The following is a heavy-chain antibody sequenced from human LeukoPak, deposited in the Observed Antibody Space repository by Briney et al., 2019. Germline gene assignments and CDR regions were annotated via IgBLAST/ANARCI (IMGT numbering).Heavy chain of an antibody. V-gene: IGHV3-23*01. Sequence: GGSLRLSCAASGFTFSSYAMSWVRQAPGKGLEWVSAISGSGGSTYYADSAKGRFTISRDNSKNTLYLQMNSLRAEDTAVYYCAKDLDPPEWLPHQRFYGMDVWGQGTTVTVSS. CDR1: GFTFSSYA. CDR3: AKDLDPPEWLPHQRFYGMDV. J-gene: IGHJ6*02. D-gene: IGHD3-3*01. CDR2: ISGSGGST.